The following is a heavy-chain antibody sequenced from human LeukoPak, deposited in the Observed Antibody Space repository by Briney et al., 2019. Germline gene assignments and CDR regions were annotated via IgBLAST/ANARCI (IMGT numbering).Heavy chain of an antibody. CDR3: ARAPAVVSPLDY. CDR1: GFTFSSYS. V-gene: IGHV3-21*01. J-gene: IGHJ4*02. CDR2: ISSSGSYI. D-gene: IGHD2-15*01. Sequence: PGGSLRLSCAASGFTFSSYSMNWVRQAPGKGLEWVSSISSSGSYIYYADSVKGRFTISRDNAKNSLYLQMNSLRAEDTAVYYCARAPAVVSPLDYWGQGTLVTVSS.